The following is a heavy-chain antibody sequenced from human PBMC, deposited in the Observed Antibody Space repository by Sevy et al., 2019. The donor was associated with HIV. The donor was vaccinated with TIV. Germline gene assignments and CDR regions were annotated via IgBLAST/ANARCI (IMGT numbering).Heavy chain of an antibody. J-gene: IGHJ4*02. CDR1: GFTFSSYS. V-gene: IGHV3-48*02. D-gene: IGHD7-27*01. CDR3: AILWGRHELGSVSDY. CDR2: SSSSSSTI. Sequence: GGSLRLSCAASGFTFSSYSMNWVRQAPGKGLEWVSYSSSSSSTIYYGVSVKCRFTISRDNAKNSLYLQMNSLRDEDTAGYYWAILWGRHELGSVSDYWGPGTLVTVSS.